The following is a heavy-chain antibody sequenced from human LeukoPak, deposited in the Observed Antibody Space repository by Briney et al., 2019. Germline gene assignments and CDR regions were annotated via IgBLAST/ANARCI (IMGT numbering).Heavy chain of an antibody. D-gene: IGHD6-6*01. CDR2: MSGSGVNT. V-gene: IGHV3-23*01. J-gene: IGHJ4*02. CDR3: ARDSGDSYYFDY. CDR1: GFTFSNYA. Sequence: GGSLRLSCAASGFTFSNYAMSWVRQAPGKGLQWVSTMSGSGVNTYYADSVKGRFTISRDNSKNTLYLQMNSLRAEDTAVYYCARDSGDSYYFDYWGQGTLVTVSS.